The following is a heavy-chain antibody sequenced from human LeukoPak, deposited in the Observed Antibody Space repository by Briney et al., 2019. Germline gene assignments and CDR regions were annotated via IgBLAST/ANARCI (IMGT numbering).Heavy chain of an antibody. V-gene: IGHV4-59*01. D-gene: IGHD3-3*01. Sequence: SETLSLTCTVSGGSISSYYWSWIRQPPGKGLEWIGYIYYSGSTNYNPSLKSRVTIPVDTSKNQFSLKLSSVTAADTAVYYCARSYDFWSGYHYYFDYWGQGTLVTVSS. CDR1: GGSISSYY. CDR2: IYYSGST. CDR3: ARSYDFWSGYHYYFDY. J-gene: IGHJ4*02.